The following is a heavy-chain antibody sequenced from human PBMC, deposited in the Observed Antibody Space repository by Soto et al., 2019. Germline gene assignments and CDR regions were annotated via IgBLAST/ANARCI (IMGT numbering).Heavy chain of an antibody. D-gene: IGHD3-9*01. J-gene: IGHJ5*01. V-gene: IGHV4-30-4*01. CDR3: ARGRYFLTGRCFPNWFDS. CDR1: GDSISTVDYF. Sequence: KPSETLSLTCSVSGDSISTVDYFWAWIRQPPGQALEYIGYIYKSATTYYNPSFESRVAISLDTSKSQFSLNVTSVTAADTAVYFCARGRYFLTGRCFPNWFDSWGQGTLVTVSS. CDR2: IYKSATT.